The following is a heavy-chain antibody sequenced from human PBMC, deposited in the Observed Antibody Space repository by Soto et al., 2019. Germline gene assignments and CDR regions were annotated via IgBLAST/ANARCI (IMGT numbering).Heavy chain of an antibody. CDR1: GFTFSNAW. Sequence: GGSLRLSCAASGFTFSNAWMSWVRQAPGKGLEWVGRIKSKTDGGTTDYAAPVKGRFTISRDDSKNTLYLQMNSLKTEDTAVYYCTTPQNGVVVVAATQFPYYYMDVWGKGTTVTVSS. D-gene: IGHD2-15*01. CDR3: TTPQNGVVVVAATQFPYYYMDV. V-gene: IGHV3-15*01. J-gene: IGHJ6*03. CDR2: IKSKTDGGTT.